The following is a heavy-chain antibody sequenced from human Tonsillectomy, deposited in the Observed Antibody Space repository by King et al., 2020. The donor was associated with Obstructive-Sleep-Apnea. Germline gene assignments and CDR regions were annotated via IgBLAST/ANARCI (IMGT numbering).Heavy chain of an antibody. D-gene: IGHD5-12*01. J-gene: IGHJ3*02. CDR1: GFTFSSYA. Sequence: VQLVESGGGLVQPGGSLRLSCAASGFTFSSYAMSWVRQAPGKGLEWVSAISGSGGSTYYADSVKGRFTISRDNSKNTLYLQMNSLRAEDTAVYYCAKVVYSGYDWGNAFDIWGQGTMVTVSS. V-gene: IGHV3-23*04. CDR2: ISGSGGST. CDR3: AKVVYSGYDWGNAFDI.